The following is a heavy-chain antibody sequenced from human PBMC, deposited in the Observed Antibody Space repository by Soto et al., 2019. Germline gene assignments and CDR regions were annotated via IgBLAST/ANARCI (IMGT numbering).Heavy chain of an antibody. D-gene: IGHD3-3*01. J-gene: IGHJ6*02. CDR3: ARTVYYDFWSGYGMDV. CDR1: GFTFDRYS. V-gene: IGHV3-21*01. CDR2: ISFSSSYI. Sequence: EVQLVESGGGLVKPGGSLRLSCAASGFTFDRYSMNWVRQAPGKGLEWLSFISFSSSYIFDADSVKGRFTISSDNAKNTLYLQMNNLSAEDTAVYYCARTVYYDFWSGYGMDVWGQGTTVTVSS.